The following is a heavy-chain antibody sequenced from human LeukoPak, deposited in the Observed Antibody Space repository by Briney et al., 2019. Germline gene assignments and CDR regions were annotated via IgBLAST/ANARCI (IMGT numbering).Heavy chain of an antibody. V-gene: IGHV1-3*01. J-gene: IGHJ5*02. Sequence: RASVKVSCKASGYTFTSYAMHWVRQAPGQRLEWMGWINAGNGNTKYSQKFQGRVTITRDTSASTAYMELSSLRSEDTAVYYCARIKNVVRGVISWFDPWGQGTLVTVSS. CDR2: INAGNGNT. CDR1: GYTFTSYA. CDR3: ARIKNVVRGVISWFDP. D-gene: IGHD3-10*01.